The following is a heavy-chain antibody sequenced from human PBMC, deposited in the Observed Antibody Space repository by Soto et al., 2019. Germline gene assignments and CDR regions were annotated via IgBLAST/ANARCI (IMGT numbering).Heavy chain of an antibody. CDR3: ARVYDFWSGYSNPFDY. CDR1: GYTFTSYG. V-gene: IGHV1-18*01. D-gene: IGHD3-3*01. CDR2: IGVYNGKT. J-gene: IGHJ4*02. Sequence: QVQLVQSGAEVKKPGASVKVSCKASGYTFTSYGISWVRQAPGQGLEWMGWIGVYNGKTNYAQKLQDRVTMTTDTSTNTAYMELRSLRSDDTAVYYCARVYDFWSGYSNPFDYWGQGTLVTVSS.